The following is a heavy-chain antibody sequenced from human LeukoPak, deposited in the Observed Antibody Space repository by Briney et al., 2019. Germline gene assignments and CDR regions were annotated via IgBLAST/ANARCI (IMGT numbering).Heavy chain of an antibody. CDR1: GFTFSSYW. D-gene: IGHD3-22*01. CDR3: ARDLSGTNYYDSSGYLFDY. J-gene: IGHJ4*02. Sequence: GGSLRLSCAASGFTFSSYWMSWVRQAPGKGLEWVANIKQDGSEKYYVDSVKGRFTISRDNAKNSLYLQMNSLRAEDTAVYYCARDLSGTNYYDSSGYLFDYWGQGTLVTVSS. V-gene: IGHV3-7*01. CDR2: IKQDGSEK.